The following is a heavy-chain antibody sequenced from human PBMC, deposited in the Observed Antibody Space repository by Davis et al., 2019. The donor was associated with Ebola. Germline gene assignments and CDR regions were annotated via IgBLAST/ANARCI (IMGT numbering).Heavy chain of an antibody. CDR3: AKDYLDY. J-gene: IGHJ4*02. CDR1: GFTFSSYW. CDR2: IKQDGSEK. Sequence: GESLKISCAASGFTFSSYWMSWVRQAPGKGLEWVANIKQDGSEKYYVDSVKGRFTITRDNSKNTLYLQMNGLRAEDTAVYYCAKDYLDYWGQGTLVTVSS. V-gene: IGHV3-7*01.